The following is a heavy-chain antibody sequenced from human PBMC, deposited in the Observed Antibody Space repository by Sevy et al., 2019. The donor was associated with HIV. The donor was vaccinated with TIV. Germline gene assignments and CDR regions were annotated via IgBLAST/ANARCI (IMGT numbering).Heavy chain of an antibody. CDR1: GFTFSDHY. CDR3: VRGPNCGVGGCQQISPYCLDV. V-gene: IGHV3-72*01. D-gene: IGHD2-21*01. Sequence: GGSLRLSCAASGFTFSDHYVDWVRQAPGKGLEWVGRIRNRPNRHTTEYAASVEGRFTISRDDSKNSLYLQMNSLKTEDSAVYYCVRGPNCGVGGCQQISPYCLDVWGKGVTVTVSS. J-gene: IGHJ6*03. CDR2: IRNRPNRHTT.